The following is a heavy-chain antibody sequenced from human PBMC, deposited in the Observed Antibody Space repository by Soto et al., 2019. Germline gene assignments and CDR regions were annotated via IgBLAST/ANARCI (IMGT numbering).Heavy chain of an antibody. CDR3: ARVWGGAFDI. CDR1: GGSISSYY. V-gene: IGHV4-59*01. J-gene: IGHJ3*02. D-gene: IGHD3-10*01. CDR2: IYYSGST. Sequence: SSETLSLTCTVSGGSISSYYWSWIRQPPGKGLEWIGYIYYSGSTNYNPSLKSRVTISVDTSKNQFSLKLSSVTAADTAAYYCARVWGGAFDIWGQGTMVTVSS.